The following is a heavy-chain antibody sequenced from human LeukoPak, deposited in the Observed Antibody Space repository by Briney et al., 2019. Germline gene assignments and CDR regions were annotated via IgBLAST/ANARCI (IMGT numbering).Heavy chain of an antibody. CDR2: IYPGDSDT. J-gene: IGHJ3*02. CDR1: GYSCTIYW. D-gene: IGHD7-27*01. CDR3: ARSRAPGAAHAFDI. Sequence: GESLKISCKDSGYSCTIYWIGWVRQMPGKGLEWMGIIYPGDSDTRYSPSFQGQVTISADKSINTAYLQWSSLKAPDTAMYYCARSRAPGAAHAFDIWGQGTMVTVSS. V-gene: IGHV5-51*01.